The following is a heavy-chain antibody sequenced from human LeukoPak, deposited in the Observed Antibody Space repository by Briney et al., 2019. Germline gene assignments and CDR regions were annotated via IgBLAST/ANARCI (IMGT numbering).Heavy chain of an antibody. J-gene: IGHJ6*02. CDR3: ASWPDFWSGHYGMDV. Sequence: GGPLRLSCAASGFTYSSYRMNWVRQATGKGLEWVSYITSSSSTIYYADSVKGRFTISRDNAKNSLYLQMNSLRDEDTAVYYCASWPDFWSGHYGMDVWGQGTTVSVFS. V-gene: IGHV3-48*02. CDR1: GFTYSSYR. D-gene: IGHD3-3*01. CDR2: ITSSSSTI.